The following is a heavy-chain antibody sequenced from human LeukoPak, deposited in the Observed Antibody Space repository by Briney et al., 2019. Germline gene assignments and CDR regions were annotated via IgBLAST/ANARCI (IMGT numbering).Heavy chain of an antibody. CDR1: GFTFSSYA. Sequence: GGSLRLSCAASGFTFSSYAMSWVRQAPGKGLEWVAGISGGAGSTYYADSVKGRFTISRDNSKNTLYLQMNSLRAEDTAVYYCAKDVGAVRDFDYWGQGTLVTVSS. D-gene: IGHD1-26*01. V-gene: IGHV3-23*01. CDR2: ISGGAGST. J-gene: IGHJ4*02. CDR3: AKDVGAVRDFDY.